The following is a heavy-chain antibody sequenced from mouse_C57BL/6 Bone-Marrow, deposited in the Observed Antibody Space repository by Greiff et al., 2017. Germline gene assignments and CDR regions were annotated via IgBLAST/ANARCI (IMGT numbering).Heavy chain of an antibody. CDR2: IYPGSGST. J-gene: IGHJ2*01. CDR3: ARRNLLWSYFDY. D-gene: IGHD2-1*01. CDR1: GYTFTSYW. Sequence: QVQLQQPGAELVKPGASVKMSCKASGYTFTSYWITWVKQRPGQGLEWIGDIYPGSGSTNYNEKFKSKDTLTVDTSSSTAYMQLSSLTSEDSAVYYCARRNLLWSYFDYWGQGTTLTVSS. V-gene: IGHV1-55*01.